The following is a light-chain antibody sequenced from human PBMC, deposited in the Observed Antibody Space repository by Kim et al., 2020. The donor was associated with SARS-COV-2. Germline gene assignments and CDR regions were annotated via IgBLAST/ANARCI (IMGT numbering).Light chain of an antibody. CDR1: QTISIY. CDR2: GAS. V-gene: IGKV1-39*01. Sequence: DIQMTQSPSSLSASVGDRVTITCRASQTISIYLNWHQQKPGRAPKVLIYGASSLQGGVPSRFSGSGSGTDFTLTISSLQPEDVATYYCQQSQNTPYTFGQGTKLEI. CDR3: QQSQNTPYT. J-gene: IGKJ2*01.